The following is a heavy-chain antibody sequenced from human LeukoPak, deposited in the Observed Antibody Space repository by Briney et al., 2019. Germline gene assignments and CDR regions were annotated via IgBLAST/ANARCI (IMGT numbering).Heavy chain of an antibody. CDR2: INAGNGNT. J-gene: IGHJ3*02. CDR1: GYTFTSYA. CDR3: ARGGYYDSSGYYGAFDI. Sequence: ASVKVSCKASGYTFTSYAMHWVRQAPGQRLEWMGWINAGNGNTKYSQEFQGRVTITRDTSASTAYMELSSLRSEDMAVYYCARGGYYDSSGYYGAFDIWGQGTMVTVSS. V-gene: IGHV1-3*03. D-gene: IGHD3-22*01.